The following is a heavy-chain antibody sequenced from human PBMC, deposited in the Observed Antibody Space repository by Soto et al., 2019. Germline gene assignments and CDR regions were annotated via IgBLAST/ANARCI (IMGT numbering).Heavy chain of an antibody. Sequence: LXLYCAASVFTFQQYFMCWLRQPPWKGLEGVANINQGESEKNYVDSVKGRFTISRDNAKRSLYLQMNTLRAEDTAVYFFARDKFDGTYYVRGITYYFDYWGRGTTVTVSS. CDR2: INQGESEK. CDR3: ARDKFDGTYYVRGITYYFDY. D-gene: IGHD1-26*01. J-gene: IGHJ4*02. CDR1: VFTFQQYF. V-gene: IGHV3-7*05.